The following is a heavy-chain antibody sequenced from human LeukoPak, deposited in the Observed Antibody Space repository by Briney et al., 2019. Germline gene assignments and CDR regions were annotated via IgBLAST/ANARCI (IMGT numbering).Heavy chain of an antibody. D-gene: IGHD6-13*01. J-gene: IGHJ4*02. Sequence: GASVKVSCKAPGYTFTSYDINWVRQATGQGLEWMGWMNPNSGNTGYAQKFQGRVTMTRNTSISTAYMELSSLRSEDTAVYYCVRRSSSWYAFDYFDYWSQGTLVTVST. CDR2: MNPNSGNT. CDR3: VRRSSSWYAFDYFDY. CDR1: GYTFTSYD. V-gene: IGHV1-8*01.